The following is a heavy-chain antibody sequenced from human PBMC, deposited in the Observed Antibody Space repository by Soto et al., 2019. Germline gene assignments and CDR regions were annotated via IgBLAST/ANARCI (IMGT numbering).Heavy chain of an antibody. Sequence: QITLKESGPTLVKPTQTHTLTCIFSGFSLSTSGMSVGWIRQPPGKALEWLALIYWDDDKRYSPSLKSRLTIIKDTSKNQVVITMTNMDPVDTATYYCVHRRSGGSGTFFDYWGQGTLVTVSS. J-gene: IGHJ4*02. CDR3: VHRRSGGSGTFFDY. CDR1: GFSLSTSGMS. V-gene: IGHV2-5*02. CDR2: IYWDDDK. D-gene: IGHD3-10*01.